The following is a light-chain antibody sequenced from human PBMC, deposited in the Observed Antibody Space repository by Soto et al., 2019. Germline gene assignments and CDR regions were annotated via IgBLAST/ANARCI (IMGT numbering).Light chain of an antibody. CDR3: QQYDT. Sequence: EIVLTQSPGTLSLSPGDRATLSCRASQTINSRDLGWYQQRPGRAPRHLLYGASSRATGIPDRFTGSGSVTDFTLTISRLEPEDYAVYYCQQYDTFGQGTKLEIK. CDR2: GAS. V-gene: IGKV3-20*01. J-gene: IGKJ2*01. CDR1: QTINSRD.